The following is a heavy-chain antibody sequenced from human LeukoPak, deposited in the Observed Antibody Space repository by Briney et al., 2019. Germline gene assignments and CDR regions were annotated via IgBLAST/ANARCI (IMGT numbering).Heavy chain of an antibody. CDR1: GGSISSGSYY. V-gene: IGHV4-61*02. J-gene: IGHJ4*02. CDR3: ASVYYDFWSGYYGY. CDR2: IYTSGST. D-gene: IGHD3-3*01. Sequence: SQTLSLTCTVSGGSISSGSYYWSWIRQPAGKGLEWIGRIYTSGSTNYNPSLESRVTISVDTSKNQFSLKLSSVTAADTAVYYCASVYYDFWSGYYGYWGQGTLVTVSS.